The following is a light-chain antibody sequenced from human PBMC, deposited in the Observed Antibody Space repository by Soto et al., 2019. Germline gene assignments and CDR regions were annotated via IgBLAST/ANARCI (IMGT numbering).Light chain of an antibody. Sequence: EIVMTQSPATLSVSPGERVTPSCRASQTVSNSLAWYQQKPGQAPRLLIYGASTRATGIPARFSGRGSGTEFTLPIRSLQSEDFAVYYCQQYNTWPPPSESVGPGTKVDIK. V-gene: IGKV3D-15*01. CDR2: GAS. J-gene: IGKJ3*01. CDR1: QTVSNS. CDR3: QQYNTWPPPSES.